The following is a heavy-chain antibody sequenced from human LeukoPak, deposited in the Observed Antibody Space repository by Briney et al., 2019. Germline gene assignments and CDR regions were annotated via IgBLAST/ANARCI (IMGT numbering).Heavy chain of an antibody. CDR1: GYTFTSYD. V-gene: IGHV1-8*01. J-gene: IGHJ6*02. CDR2: MNPNSGNT. D-gene: IGHD5-18*01. CDR3: ARVQRRRYSYGLDYYYGMDV. Sequence: ASVKVSCKASGYTFTSYDINWVRQATGQGLEWMGWMNPNSGNTGYAQKFQGRVTMTRNTSISTAYMELSNLRSEDTAVYYCARVQRRRYSYGLDYYYGMDVWGQGTTVTVSS.